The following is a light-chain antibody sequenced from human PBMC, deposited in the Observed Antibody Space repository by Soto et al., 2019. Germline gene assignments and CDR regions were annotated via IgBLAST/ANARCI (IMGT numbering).Light chain of an antibody. CDR3: CSYAGSYTYV. Sequence: QSALTQPRSVSGSPGQSVTISCTGTSSDVGGYNYVSWYQQHPGKAPKFMIYDVSERPSGVPDRFSGAKSGNTASLTISGLQAEDEADYSCCSYAGSYTYVFGGGTKLTVL. CDR1: SSDVGGYNY. J-gene: IGLJ2*01. V-gene: IGLV2-11*01. CDR2: DVS.